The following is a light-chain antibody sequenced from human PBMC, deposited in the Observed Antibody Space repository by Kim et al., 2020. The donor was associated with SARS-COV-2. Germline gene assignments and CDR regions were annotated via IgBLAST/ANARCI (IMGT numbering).Light chain of an antibody. Sequence: GRSDTISCTGTRSDVGGYNYVYWYQQHPGKAPKLMIYDVTKRPSGVPDRFSGSKSGNTASLTISGLQAEDEADYYCCSYAGSYTLVFGTGTKVTVL. V-gene: IGLV2-11*01. CDR3: CSYAGSYTLV. CDR1: RSDVGGYNY. J-gene: IGLJ1*01. CDR2: DVT.